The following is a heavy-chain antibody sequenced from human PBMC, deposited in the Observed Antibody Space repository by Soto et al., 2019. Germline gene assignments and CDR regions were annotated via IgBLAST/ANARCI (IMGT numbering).Heavy chain of an antibody. CDR3: ARVGPPSPSVIWFFDL. CDR1: GGSFRTYA. Sequence: QGQLVQSGAEVKKPGSSVKVSCKASGGSFRTYAINWVRQAPGQGLEWMGGIIPMLAAPTYAQKFQGRLTSTADESTTTVYRELSSLTSEDTAVYYCARVGPPSPSVIWFFDLWGRGTLVTVSS. CDR2: IIPMLAAP. J-gene: IGHJ2*01. V-gene: IGHV1-69*01. D-gene: IGHD2-21*01.